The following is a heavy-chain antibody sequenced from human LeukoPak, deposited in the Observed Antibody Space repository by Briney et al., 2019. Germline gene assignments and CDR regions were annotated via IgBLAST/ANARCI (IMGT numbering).Heavy chain of an antibody. CDR2: ISYDGTNK. D-gene: IGHD3-22*01. CDR1: GCTFSSYG. J-gene: IGHJ1*01. V-gene: IGHV3-30*03. CDR3: ASGGDADSRYFKY. Sequence: GGSLRLSCAASGCTFSSYGMHWVRQAPGKGLEWVAVISYDGTNKFYADSVKGRFTISRDNSKNTLYLQMNSLRPEDTAVYYCASGGDADSRYFKYWGQGTLLTVSS.